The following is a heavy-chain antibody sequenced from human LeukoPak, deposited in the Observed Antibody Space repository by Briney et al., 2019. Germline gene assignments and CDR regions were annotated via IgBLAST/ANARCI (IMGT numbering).Heavy chain of an antibody. V-gene: IGHV4-30-4*08. CDR1: GGSISSGDYY. CDR2: THYSGIT. D-gene: IGHD6-13*01. J-gene: IGHJ4*02. CDR3: ARARAYSSSCYYFDY. Sequence: PSQTLSLTCTVSGGSISSGDYYWSWIRQPPGKGLEWIGHTHYSGITYYSPSLKSRLTISVDTSKNQFSLKLSSVTAADTAVYHCARARAYSSSCYYFDYWGQGTLVTVSS.